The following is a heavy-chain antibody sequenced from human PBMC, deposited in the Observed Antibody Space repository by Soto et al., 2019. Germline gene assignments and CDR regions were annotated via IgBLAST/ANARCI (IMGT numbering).Heavy chain of an antibody. CDR2: ISSSGSTI. V-gene: IGHV3-11*01. D-gene: IGHD5-18*01. Sequence: GSLRLACSASGFTFSDYYMSWIRQAPGKGLEWVSYISSSGSTIYYADSVKGRFTISRDNAKNSLYLQMNSLRAEDTAVYYCASNAIQLWFFDYWGQGTLVTVYS. J-gene: IGHJ4*02. CDR1: GFTFSDYY. CDR3: ASNAIQLWFFDY.